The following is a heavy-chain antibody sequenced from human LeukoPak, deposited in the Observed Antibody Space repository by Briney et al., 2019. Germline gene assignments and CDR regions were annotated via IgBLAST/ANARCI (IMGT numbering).Heavy chain of an antibody. Sequence: ASVKVSCKASGYTFTSYYMHWVRQAPGQGLEWMGIINPSGGSTSYAQKFQGGVTMTRDTSTSTVYMELSSLRSEDTAVYYCARDQAAAGTEDDAFDIWGQGTMVTVSS. V-gene: IGHV1-46*01. CDR1: GYTFTSYY. CDR2: INPSGGST. CDR3: ARDQAAAGTEDDAFDI. D-gene: IGHD6-13*01. J-gene: IGHJ3*02.